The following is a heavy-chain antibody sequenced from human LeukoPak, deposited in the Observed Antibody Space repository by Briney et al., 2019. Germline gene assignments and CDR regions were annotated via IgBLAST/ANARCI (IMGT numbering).Heavy chain of an antibody. Sequence: ASVKVSCKASGYTFTGYYMHWVRQAPGQGLEWMGRINPNSGGTNYAQKFQGRVTMTRDTSISTAYMELSRLRSDDTAVYYCARSLITTFKDRLSIDYWGQGTLVTVPS. CDR3: ARSLITTFKDRLSIDY. J-gene: IGHJ4*02. D-gene: IGHD3-16*01. V-gene: IGHV1-2*06. CDR1: GYTFTGYY. CDR2: INPNSGGT.